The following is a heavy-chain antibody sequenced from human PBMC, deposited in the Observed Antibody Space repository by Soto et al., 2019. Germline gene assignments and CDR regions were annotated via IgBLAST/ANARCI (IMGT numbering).Heavy chain of an antibody. V-gene: IGHV1-2*04. D-gene: IGHD3-10*01. J-gene: IGHJ6*02. CDR1: GYTFTGYY. CDR2: INPNSGGT. CDR3: ARDLLGSGYYYGMDV. Sequence: ASVKGYCKSSGYTFTGYYIHWVRQAPGQGLEWMGWINPNSGGTNFAQKFQGWLTMTSDTSISTAYMELSRLRSEDTAVYYCARDLLGSGYYYGMDVWGQGTTVTVSS.